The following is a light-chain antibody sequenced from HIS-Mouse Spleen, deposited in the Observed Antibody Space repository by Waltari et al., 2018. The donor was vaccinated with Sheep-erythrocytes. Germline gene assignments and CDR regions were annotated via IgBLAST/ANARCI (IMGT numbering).Light chain of an antibody. CDR1: QDISNY. CDR2: DAS. J-gene: IGKJ4*01. Sequence: DIQMTQSPSSLSASVGDRVPITCQASQDISNYLNWYHQKPGKAPKLLIYDASNLETGVPSRFSGSGSGTDFTFTISSLQPEDIATYYCQQYDNLPSLTFGGGTKVEIK. V-gene: IGKV1-33*01. CDR3: QQYDNLPSLT.